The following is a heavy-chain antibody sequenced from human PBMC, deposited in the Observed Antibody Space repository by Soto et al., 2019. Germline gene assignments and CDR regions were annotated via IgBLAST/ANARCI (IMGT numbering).Heavy chain of an antibody. V-gene: IGHV3-30-3*01. CDR3: ARPLWRDDYNWGYFDL. Sequence: GGSLRLSCAASGFTFSSCAMHWVRQAPGKGLEWVAVISYDGSNKYYADSVKGRFTISRDNSKNTLYLQMNSLRLEDTAVYDCARPLWRDDYNWGYFDLWGRGTLVTVSS. J-gene: IGHJ2*01. CDR1: GFTFSSCA. D-gene: IGHD4-4*01. CDR2: ISYDGSNK.